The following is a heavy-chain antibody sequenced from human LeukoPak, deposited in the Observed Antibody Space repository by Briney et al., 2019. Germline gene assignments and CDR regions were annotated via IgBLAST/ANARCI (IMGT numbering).Heavy chain of an antibody. J-gene: IGHJ3*02. CDR2: MNPNSGNT. Sequence: GASVKVSCKASGYTFTSYDINWVRQATGQGLEWMGWMNPNSGNTGYAQKFQGRVTITRNTSISTAYMELSSLRSEDTAVYYCATVYFSGRDGYNYPPHDAFDIWGQGTMVTVSS. CDR3: ATVYFSGRDGYNYPPHDAFDI. V-gene: IGHV1-8*03. D-gene: IGHD5-24*01. CDR1: GYTFTSYD.